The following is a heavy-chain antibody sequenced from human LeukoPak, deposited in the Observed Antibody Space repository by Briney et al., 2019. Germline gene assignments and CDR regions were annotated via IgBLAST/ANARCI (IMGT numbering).Heavy chain of an antibody. V-gene: IGHV3-30*18. D-gene: IGHD6-19*01. CDR3: VKDAVAGGGKGYYFDY. Sequence: GGSLRLSCAASGFTFSSYGMHWVRQAPGKGLEWVAVISYDGSNKYYADSVKGRFTISRDNSKNTLYLQMNSLRAEDTAVYYCVKDAVAGGGKGYYFDYWGQGTLVTVSS. CDR2: ISYDGSNK. CDR1: GFTFSSYG. J-gene: IGHJ4*02.